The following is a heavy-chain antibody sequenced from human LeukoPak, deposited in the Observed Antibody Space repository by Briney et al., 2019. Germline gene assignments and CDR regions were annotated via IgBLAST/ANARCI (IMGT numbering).Heavy chain of an antibody. D-gene: IGHD6-13*01. V-gene: IGHV4-61*02. J-gene: IGHJ6*03. CDR3: ARDDSIAAAGRYMDV. CDR2: IYTSGST. CDR1: GGSISSGSYY. Sequence: PSETLSLTCTVSGGSISSGSYYWSWIRQPAGKGLEWIGRIYTSGSTNYNPSFKSRVTISVDTSKNQFSLKLSSVTAADTAVYYCARDDSIAAAGRYMDVWGKGTTVTVSS.